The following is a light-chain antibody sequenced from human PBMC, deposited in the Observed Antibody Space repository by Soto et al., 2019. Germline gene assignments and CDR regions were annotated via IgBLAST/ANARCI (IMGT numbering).Light chain of an antibody. J-gene: IGLJ2*01. V-gene: IGLV2-8*01. CDR1: SSDVGGYNY. CDR2: EVS. Sequence: QSVLTQPHSASGSPGQSVTISCTGTSSDVGGYNYVSWYQQHPGKAPKLMIYEVSKRPSGVPDRFSGSKSGNTASLTVSWLKAEDEADYYCSSYAGSNNLVFGGGTKVTVL. CDR3: SSYAGSNNLV.